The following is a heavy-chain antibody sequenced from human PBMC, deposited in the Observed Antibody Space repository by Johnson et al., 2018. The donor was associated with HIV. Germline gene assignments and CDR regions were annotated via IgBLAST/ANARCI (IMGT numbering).Heavy chain of an antibody. J-gene: IGHJ3*02. CDR3: AIIAAHGAAFDI. CDR2: ISSSGSTI. Sequence: QVQLVESGGGLVKPGGSLRLSCAASGFTFSDYYMSWIRQAPGKGLEWVSYISSSGSTIYYADSVKGRFTISRDNSKNTLYLQMNSLRPEDTAAYYCAIIAAHGAAFDIWGQGTVVTVSS. V-gene: IGHV3-11*04. D-gene: IGHD6-25*01. CDR1: GFTFSDYY.